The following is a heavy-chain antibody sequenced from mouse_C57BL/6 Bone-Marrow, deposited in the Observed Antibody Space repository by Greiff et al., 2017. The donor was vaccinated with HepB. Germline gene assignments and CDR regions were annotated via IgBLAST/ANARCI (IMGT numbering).Heavy chain of an antibody. CDR1: GYAFSSFW. CDR2: IYPGDGDT. CDR3: ARRETFYDGYFDV. J-gene: IGHJ1*03. V-gene: IGHV1-82*01. Sequence: QVQLQQSGPELVKPGASVKISCKASGYAFSSFWMNWVKQRPGKGLEWIGRIYPGDGDTNYNGKFKGKATLTADKSSSTAYMQLSSLTSEDSAVYFCARRETFYDGYFDVWGTGTTVTVSS. D-gene: IGHD2-3*01.